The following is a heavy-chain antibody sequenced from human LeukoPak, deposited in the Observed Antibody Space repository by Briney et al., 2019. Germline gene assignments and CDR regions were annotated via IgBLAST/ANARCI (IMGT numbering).Heavy chain of an antibody. CDR3: ATQRGSYLWGTDFDY. Sequence: ASVKVSCKASGYTFTGYYMHWVRQAAGQGLEWMGCINPNSGDTKYSQKFQGRVTMTRDTSIRTAYMELTRLRSDDTAVYYCATQRGSYLWGTDFDYWGQGTLVTVSS. V-gene: IGHV1-2*02. J-gene: IGHJ4*02. D-gene: IGHD3-16*01. CDR1: GYTFTGYY. CDR2: INPNSGDT.